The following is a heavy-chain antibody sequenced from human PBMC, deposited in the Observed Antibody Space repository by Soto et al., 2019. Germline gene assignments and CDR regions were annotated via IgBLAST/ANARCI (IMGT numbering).Heavy chain of an antibody. CDR3: ATSGGGWYLY. CDR1: GYTFSSYD. V-gene: IGHV1-8*01. Sequence: HVQLLQSGAEVKKPGASVKVSCKASGYTFSSYDINWVRQATGQGLEWMGWLNPNSGDTGYAQKFQGRVTLTRNTSINTAYIELSSLTSDDTAVYYCATSGGGWYLYWGQGTLVTVSS. D-gene: IGHD6-19*01. J-gene: IGHJ4*02. CDR2: LNPNSGDT.